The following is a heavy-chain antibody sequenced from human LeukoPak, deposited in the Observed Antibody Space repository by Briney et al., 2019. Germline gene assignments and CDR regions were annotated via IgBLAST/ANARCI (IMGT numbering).Heavy chain of an antibody. CDR2: ISYDGSNK. D-gene: IGHD3-10*01. CDR3: ARTTTPHYYGSGSYALGY. J-gene: IGHJ4*02. V-gene: IGHV3-30-3*01. Sequence: GGSLRLSCAASGFTFSTYAMHWVRQGPGNGLEWVAVISYDGSNKYYADSVKGRFTISRDNSKNTLYLQMSSLSAEDTAVYYCARTTTPHYYGSGSYALGYWGQGTLVTVPS. CDR1: GFTFSTYA.